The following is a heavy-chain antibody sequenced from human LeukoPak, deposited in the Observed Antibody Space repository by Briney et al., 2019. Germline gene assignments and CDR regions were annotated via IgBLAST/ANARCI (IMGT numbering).Heavy chain of an antibody. CDR2: ISSSSSYI. D-gene: IGHD3-3*01. CDR3: ARVYYDFWSGYSNFDS. J-gene: IGHJ4*02. V-gene: IGHV3-21*01. CDR1: GFAFSSYS. Sequence: RGSLRLSCAASGFAFSSYSMNWVRPAPGEGLEWVSSISSSSSYIYYADSVKGRFTISRDNAKNSLYLQMNSLRAEDTAVYYCARVYYDFWSGYSNFDSWGQGTPVTVSS.